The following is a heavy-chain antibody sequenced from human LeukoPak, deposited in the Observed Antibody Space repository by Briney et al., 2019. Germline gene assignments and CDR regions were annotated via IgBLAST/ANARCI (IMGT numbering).Heavy chain of an antibody. CDR2: IYNDGTA. CDR3: ARDLT. V-gene: IGHV3-53*01. J-gene: IGHJ5*02. CDR1: GFTFSNSP. Sequence: GGSLRLSCAASGFTFSNSPMTWVRQAPGKGLEWVSVIYNDGTAYYADSVKGRFTISRDNSKNTLYLQMNSLGAEDTAVYYCARDLTWGQGTLVTVSS.